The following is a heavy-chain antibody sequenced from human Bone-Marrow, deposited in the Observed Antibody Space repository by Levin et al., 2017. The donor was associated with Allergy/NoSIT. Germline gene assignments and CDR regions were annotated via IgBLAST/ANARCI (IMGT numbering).Heavy chain of an antibody. CDR1: GFSISSGYY. D-gene: IGHD6-19*01. J-gene: IGHJ4*02. CDR2: IYHSGST. Sequence: SETLSLTCAVSGFSISSGYYWGWIRQPPGKGLEWIGSIYHSGSTYYNPSLKSRVTISVDTSKNQFSLKLSSVTAADTAVYYCAKTPGIAVAGALSYFDYWGQGTLVTVSS. V-gene: IGHV4-38-2*01. CDR3: AKTPGIAVAGALSYFDY.